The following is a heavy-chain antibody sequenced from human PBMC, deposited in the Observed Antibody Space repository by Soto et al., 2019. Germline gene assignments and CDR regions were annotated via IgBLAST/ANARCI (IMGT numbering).Heavy chain of an antibody. CDR1: GYTFTGYY. CDR2: INPNSGGT. J-gene: IGHJ6*02. D-gene: IGHD2-2*01. CDR3: ARVYCSSTSCYYYYGMDV. Sequence: ASVKVSCKASGYTFTGYYMHWVRQAPGQGLEWMGWINPNSGGTNYAQKFQERVTMTTDTSTSTAYMELRSLRSDDTAVYYCARVYCSSTSCYYYYGMDVWGQGTTVTVSS. V-gene: IGHV1-2*02.